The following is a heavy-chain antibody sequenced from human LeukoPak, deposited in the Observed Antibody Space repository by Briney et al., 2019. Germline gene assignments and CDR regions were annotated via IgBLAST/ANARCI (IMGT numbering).Heavy chain of an antibody. J-gene: IGHJ4*02. V-gene: IGHV3-23*01. CDR3: ARGYYYDSSGYPLFDY. CDR2: FSGSGGRT. Sequence: GGSLRLSCAASGFTFSYYGMSWVRQAPGKGLEWVSVFSGSGGRTYYADSVKGRFTISRDNSKNTLYLQMNNLIAEDTAVYYCARGYYYDSSGYPLFDYWGQGTLVTVSS. CDR1: GFTFSYYG. D-gene: IGHD3-22*01.